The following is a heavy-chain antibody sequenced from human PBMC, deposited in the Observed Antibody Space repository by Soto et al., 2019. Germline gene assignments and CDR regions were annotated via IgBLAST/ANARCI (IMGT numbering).Heavy chain of an antibody. V-gene: IGHV3-23*01. CDR2: VTASGGST. CDR3: AKDLTVGAGHPIDAFDI. Sequence: EVQLLESGGGLVQPGGSLRLSCAASGFAFISYAMSWVRQAPGKGLEWVSTVTASGGSTYYADSVKGRFTISRDNSKNTLYLQMNSQRAEDTAVYSCAKDLTVGAGHPIDAFDIWGLGTKVTVSS. CDR1: GFAFISYA. J-gene: IGHJ3*02. D-gene: IGHD1-26*01.